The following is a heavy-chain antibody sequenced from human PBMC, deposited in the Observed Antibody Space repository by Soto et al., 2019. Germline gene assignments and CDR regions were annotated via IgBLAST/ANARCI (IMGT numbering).Heavy chain of an antibody. Sequence: QLQLQESGSGLVKPSQTLSLTCAVSGGSISSGGYSWSWIRQPPGKGLEWIGHISHSGSTYYNPSLRRRVTMSVARSTNQFALQLSSVTAADTAVWYCARVPDRWGQGTLVTVSS. CDR1: GGSISSGGYS. CDR2: ISHSGST. J-gene: IGHJ5*02. V-gene: IGHV4-30-2*01. CDR3: ARVPDR. D-gene: IGHD2-2*01.